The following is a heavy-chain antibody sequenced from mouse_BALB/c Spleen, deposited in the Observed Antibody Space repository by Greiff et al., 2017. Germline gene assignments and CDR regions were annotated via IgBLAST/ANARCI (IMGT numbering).Heavy chain of an antibody. CDR2: ISSGGGST. Sequence: EVKLEESGGGLVKPGGSLKLSCAASGFAFSSYDMSWVRRTPEKRLEWVAYISSGGGSTYYPDTVKGRFTISRDNAKNTLYLQMSSLKSEDTAMYYCARQSDYGNYYAMDYGGQGTSVTVAS. CDR1: GFAFSSYD. CDR3: ARQSDYGNYYAMDY. D-gene: IGHD2-1*01. V-gene: IGHV5-12-1*01. J-gene: IGHJ4*01.